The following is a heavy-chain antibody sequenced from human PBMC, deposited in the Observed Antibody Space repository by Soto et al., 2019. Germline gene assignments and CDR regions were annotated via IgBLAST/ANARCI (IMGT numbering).Heavy chain of an antibody. CDR1: GYTLTELS. CDR2: FDPEDGET. V-gene: IGHV1-24*01. D-gene: IGHD3-22*01. Sequence: ASVKVSCKVSGYTLTELSMHWVRHAPGKGLEWMGGFDPEDGETIYAQKFQGRVTMTEDTSTDTAYMELSSLRSEDTAVYYCATGALRDSSGYFYLFYWGQGTLVTVSS. CDR3: ATGALRDSSGYFYLFY. J-gene: IGHJ4*02.